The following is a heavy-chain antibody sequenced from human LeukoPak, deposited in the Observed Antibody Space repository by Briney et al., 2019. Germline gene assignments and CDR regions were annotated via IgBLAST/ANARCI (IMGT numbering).Heavy chain of an antibody. CDR1: GGSISSYY. V-gene: IGHV4-59*08. D-gene: IGHD4/OR15-4a*01. Sequence: SETLSLTCTVSGGSISSYYWSWIRQPPGKGLEWIGYIYYSGSTNYNPSLKSRVTISVDTSKNQFSLKLSSVTAADTAVYYCARHDYRYYYYMDVWGKGTTVTISS. J-gene: IGHJ6*03. CDR2: IYYSGST. CDR3: ARHDYRYYYYMDV.